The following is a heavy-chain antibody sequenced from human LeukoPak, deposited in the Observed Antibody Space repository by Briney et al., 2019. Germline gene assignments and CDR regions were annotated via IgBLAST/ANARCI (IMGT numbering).Heavy chain of an antibody. D-gene: IGHD3-10*01. CDR3: ARDRGYYYMDV. V-gene: IGHV3-23*01. Sequence: GGSLRLSCAVSGITLSNYGINWVRQAPGKGLEWVAGISDTAGRTNYADSVKGRFTISRDNPKNTLYLQMNSLRAEDTAVYYCARDRGYYYMDVWGKGTTVTVSS. J-gene: IGHJ6*03. CDR1: GITLSNYG. CDR2: ISDTAGRT.